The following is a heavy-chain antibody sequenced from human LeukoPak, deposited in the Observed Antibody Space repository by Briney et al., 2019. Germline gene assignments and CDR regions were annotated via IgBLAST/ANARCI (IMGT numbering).Heavy chain of an antibody. CDR2: IYSSGST. D-gene: IGHD6-13*01. CDR3: ARDVVAAAGTWDY. CDR1: GGSISSGSYY. J-gene: IGHJ4*02. Sequence: SETLSLTCTVSGGSISSGSYYWGWIRQPPGKGLEWIGRIYSSGSTNYNPTLESRVTMSVDTSKNQLSLKLSSVTAADTAVYYRARDVVAAAGTWDYWGQGTLVTVSS. V-gene: IGHV4-39*07.